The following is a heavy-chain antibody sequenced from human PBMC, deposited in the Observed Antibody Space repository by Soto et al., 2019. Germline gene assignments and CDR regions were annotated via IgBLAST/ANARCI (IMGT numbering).Heavy chain of an antibody. Sequence: QVQLVESGGGVVQPGRSLRLSCAASGFTFSAYGIHWVRQAPGKGLESVATISFDSRDKLYVDSMNGRLTISRENSRNTVYLQMDSLRAEDTAVYHCARVCGGDCGNAFDVWGQGTVVAVSP. V-gene: IGHV3-33*05. D-gene: IGHD2-21*02. J-gene: IGHJ3*01. CDR2: ISFDSRDK. CDR1: GFTFSAYG. CDR3: ARVCGGDCGNAFDV.